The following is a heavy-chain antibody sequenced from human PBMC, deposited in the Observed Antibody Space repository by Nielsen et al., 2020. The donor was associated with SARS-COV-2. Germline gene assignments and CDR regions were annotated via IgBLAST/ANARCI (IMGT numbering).Heavy chain of an antibody. CDR2: ISYDGSNE. D-gene: IGHD2-2*01. Sequence: WIRQPPGKGLEWVAVISYDGSNEYYADSVKGRFTISRDNSKNTLYLQMNSLRAEDTAVYYCVREGKDIVVVPAAHGMDVWGQGTTVTVSS. CDR3: VREGKDIVVVPAAHGMDV. V-gene: IGHV3-30-3*01. J-gene: IGHJ6*02.